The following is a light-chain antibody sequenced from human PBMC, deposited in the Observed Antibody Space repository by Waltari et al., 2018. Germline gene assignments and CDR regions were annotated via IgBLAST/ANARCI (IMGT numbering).Light chain of an antibody. V-gene: IGLV4-69*02. CDR1: SGHSNYV. Sequence: QLVLTQSPSASASLGASVNLTCSLSSGHSNYVIAWPQQQPEKGPRYLMKVKSDGSHSKGDGIPDRFSGSSSGAERHLTISSLQSEDEADYYCHTWGTGGDWVFGGGTKLTVL. CDR3: HTWGTGGDWV. J-gene: IGLJ3*02. CDR2: VKSDGSH.